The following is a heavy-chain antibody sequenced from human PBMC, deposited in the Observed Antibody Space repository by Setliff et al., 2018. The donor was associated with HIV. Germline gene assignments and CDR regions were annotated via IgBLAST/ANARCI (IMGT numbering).Heavy chain of an antibody. CDR1: GGPFSGYY. CDR3: AATAGPNDYGPIDD. J-gene: IGHJ4*03. Sequence: SETLSLTCAVYGGPFSGYYWTWLRQPPGKGLEWIGEISHRGSTNYNPSLKRRVTMSVDTSNNQCSLKMRSITAADTAVYFCAATAGPNDYGPIDDWGQGAPVTVSS. V-gene: IGHV4-34*01. D-gene: IGHD3-10*01. CDR2: ISHRGST.